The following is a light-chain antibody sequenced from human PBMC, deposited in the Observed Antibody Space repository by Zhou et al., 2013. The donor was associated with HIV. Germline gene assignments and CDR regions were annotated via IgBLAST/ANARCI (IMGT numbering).Light chain of an antibody. CDR3: QSYDSSLSGYV. CDR2: GNS. V-gene: IGLV1-40*01. CDR1: RSNIGAGYD. J-gene: IGLJ1*01. Sequence: QSVLTQPPSVSGAPGQRVTISCTGSRSNIGAGYDVHWYQQLPGTASKLLIYGNSNRPSGVPDRFAGSKSGTSASLAITGLQAEDEADYYCQSYDSSLSGYVFGTGTKVTVL.